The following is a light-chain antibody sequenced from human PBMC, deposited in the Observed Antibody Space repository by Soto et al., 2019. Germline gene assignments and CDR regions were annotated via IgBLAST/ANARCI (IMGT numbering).Light chain of an antibody. CDR2: GAS. CDR1: QSFSSNY. V-gene: IGKV3D-20*02. Sequence: ALTQSPGTLSPSPGERATLSCRAIQSFSSNYLAWYQQKPGQAPRLLIYGASSRATGIPDRFSGSGSGTDFTLTISRLEPEDFAVYYCQQRSNWPPITFGQGTRLEI. CDR3: QQRSNWPPIT. J-gene: IGKJ5*01.